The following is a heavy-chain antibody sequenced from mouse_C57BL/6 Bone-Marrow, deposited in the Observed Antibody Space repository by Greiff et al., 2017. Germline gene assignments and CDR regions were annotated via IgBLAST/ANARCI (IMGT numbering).Heavy chain of an antibody. V-gene: IGHV2-9-1*01. CDR3: AREFITTVVGGYFDV. CDR1: GFSLTSYA. Sequence: VMLVESGPGLVAPSQSLSITCTVSGFSLTSYAISWVRQPPGKGLEWLGVIWTGGGTNSNSALKSRLSISKDNSKSQVFLKMNRLQTDDTARYYCAREFITTVVGGYFDVWGTGTTGTVSS. CDR2: IWTGGGT. J-gene: IGHJ1*03. D-gene: IGHD1-1*01.